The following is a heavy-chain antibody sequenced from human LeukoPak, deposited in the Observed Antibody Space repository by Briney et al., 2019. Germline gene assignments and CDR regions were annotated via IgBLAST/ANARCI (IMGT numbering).Heavy chain of an antibody. CDR3: ARGPHCSSTSCYPGGFDY. V-gene: IGHV3-66*02. CDR2: IYSGGST. D-gene: IGHD2-2*01. Sequence: GGSLRLSCAASGVTVSSNYMSWVRQAPGKGLEWVSVIYSGGSTYYADSVKGRFTISRDNSKNTQYLQMNSLKTEDTAVYYCARGPHCSSTSCYPGGFDYWGQGTLVTVSS. CDR1: GVTVSSNY. J-gene: IGHJ4*02.